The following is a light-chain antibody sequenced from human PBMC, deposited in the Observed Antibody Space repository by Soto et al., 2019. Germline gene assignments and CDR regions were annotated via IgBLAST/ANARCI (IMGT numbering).Light chain of an antibody. CDR1: SSNLGAGYD. CDR3: QAYDYSLNDSV. CDR2: GNR. V-gene: IGLV1-40*01. J-gene: IGLJ2*01. Sequence: QAVLTHPPSVSWAPGHRVTLSCTGNSSNLGAGYDVHWYQQLPGAAPKLVIFGNRNRPSGVPERFSGSKSGTSASLAITGLQAEDEADYYCQAYDYSLNDSVFGGGTKVTVL.